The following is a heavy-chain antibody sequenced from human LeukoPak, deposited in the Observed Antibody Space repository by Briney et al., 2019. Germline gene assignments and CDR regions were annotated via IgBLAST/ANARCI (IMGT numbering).Heavy chain of an antibody. V-gene: IGHV3-23*01. CDR1: GFTFSNYA. CDR3: AKGVSSLTFSFDY. J-gene: IGHJ4*02. Sequence: GGSLRLSCAASGFTFSNYAMSWVRQAPGKGLEWVSSISGSSTCYADSVKGRFTISRDNSKNTLYLQMNSLRAEDTAIYYCAKGVSSLTFSFDYWGQGALVTVSS. D-gene: IGHD6-13*01. CDR2: ISGSST.